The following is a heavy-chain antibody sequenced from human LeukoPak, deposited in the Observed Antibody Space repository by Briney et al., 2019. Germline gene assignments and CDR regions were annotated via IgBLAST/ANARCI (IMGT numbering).Heavy chain of an antibody. CDR2: INSDGRNT. J-gene: IGHJ3*02. CDR1: GFTFSSYA. CDR3: AKTYYYDSGGYYGENPFDI. D-gene: IGHD3-22*01. V-gene: IGHV3-74*01. Sequence: PGGSLRHSCSASGFTFSSYAMHWVRQAPGKGLVWVSRINSDGRNTNNADSVKGRFTISRDNAKNSLYLQMNSLRAEDTAVYYCAKTYYYDSGGYYGENPFDIWGRGTMVTVSS.